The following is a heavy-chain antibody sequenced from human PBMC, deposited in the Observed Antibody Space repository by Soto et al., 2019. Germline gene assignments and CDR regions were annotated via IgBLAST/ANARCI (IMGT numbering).Heavy chain of an antibody. CDR1: GVTFSSYA. Sequence: PXGSLRLSCSASGVTFSSYAMSWVRQAPGKGLEWVSAISGSGGNTYYADSVKGRFTISRDNSKNTLYLQMNSLRAEDTAVYYCAKDSGTSGYYYTDYWGQGTLVTVSS. CDR3: AKDSGTSGYYYTDY. D-gene: IGHD3-22*01. J-gene: IGHJ4*02. V-gene: IGHV3-23*01. CDR2: ISGSGGNT.